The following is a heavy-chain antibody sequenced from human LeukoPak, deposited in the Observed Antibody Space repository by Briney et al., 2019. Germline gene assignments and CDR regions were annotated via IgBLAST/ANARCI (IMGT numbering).Heavy chain of an antibody. CDR2: IIPILGIA. J-gene: IGHJ6*02. D-gene: IGHD2-2*01. CDR3: ARSVSPAAIHSNYYYYGMDV. Sequence: SVKVSCKASGGTFSSYAISWVRQAPGQGLEWMGRIIPILGIANYAQKFQGRVTITADKSTSTAYMELSSLRSEGTAVYYCARSVSPAAIHSNYYYYGMDVWGQGTTVTVSS. CDR1: GGTFSSYA. V-gene: IGHV1-69*04.